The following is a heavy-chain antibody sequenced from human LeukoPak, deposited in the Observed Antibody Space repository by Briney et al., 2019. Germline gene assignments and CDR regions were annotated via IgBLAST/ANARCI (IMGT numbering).Heavy chain of an antibody. CDR2: IRGSGTSI. V-gene: IGHV3-23*01. CDR3: ARETYNYDSTGYHRIDYYFDY. D-gene: IGHD3-22*01. CDR1: GFTFSSYA. Sequence: GGSLSLSCAASGFTFSSYAMSWVRQAPGKGLEWVSSIRGSGTSIYYADSVKGRFTISRDNAKNSLYLQMKSLRDEDTAVYFCARETYNYDSTGYHRIDYYFDYWGQGTLVTVSS. J-gene: IGHJ4*02.